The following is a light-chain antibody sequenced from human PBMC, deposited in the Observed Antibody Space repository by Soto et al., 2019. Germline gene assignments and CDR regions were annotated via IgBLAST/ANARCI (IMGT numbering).Light chain of an antibody. Sequence: DIQMTQSPSTLSASIGDKVTITYRATQSISSWLAWYQHKPGEAPKLLIYDASDLETGVRLRFSGRGCETEFTLTISGLKPDDFATYYCQQYNSYSKFGQGTKVDI. V-gene: IGKV1-5*01. CDR2: DAS. CDR1: QSISSW. CDR3: QQYNSYSK. J-gene: IGKJ1*01.